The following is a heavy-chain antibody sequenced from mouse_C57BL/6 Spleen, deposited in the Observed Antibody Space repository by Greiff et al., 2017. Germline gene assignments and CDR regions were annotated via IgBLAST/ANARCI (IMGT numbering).Heavy chain of an antibody. Sequence: QVQLQQSGPGLVQPSQSLSITCTASGFSLTSYGVHWVRQPPGKGLEWLGVIWRGGSTDYNAAFISRLSICKDNSKSQVSFKLHSLQADDTAIYYCAKNGRAAQAFYAMGYWGQGTSVTVSS. CDR2: IWRGGST. CDR3: AKNGRAAQAFYAMGY. D-gene: IGHD3-2*02. J-gene: IGHJ4*01. V-gene: IGHV2-4*01. CDR1: GFSLTSYG.